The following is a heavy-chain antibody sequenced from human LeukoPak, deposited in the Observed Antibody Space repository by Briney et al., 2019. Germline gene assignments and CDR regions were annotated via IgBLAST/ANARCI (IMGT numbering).Heavy chain of an antibody. D-gene: IGHD6-19*01. CDR3: TRDRGQWLVDY. CDR2: IDSSGTA. Sequence: PSETLSLTCTVSGGSISTSGYYWGWIRQTPGKGLEYFASIDSSGTAYYNPSLQSRVTISADTSKNQFSLKLSSVTAADTAVYYCTRDRGQWLVDYWGQGTLVTVSS. V-gene: IGHV4-39*07. J-gene: IGHJ4*02. CDR1: GGSISTSGYY.